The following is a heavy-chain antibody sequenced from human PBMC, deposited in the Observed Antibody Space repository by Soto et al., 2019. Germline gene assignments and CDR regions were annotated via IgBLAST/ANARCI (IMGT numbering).Heavy chain of an antibody. CDR3: AGGGYCISTSCYLNWFDP. Sequence: QVQLVESGGGVVQPGRSLRLSCAASGFTFSNYAMHWVRQAPGKGLEWVALISYDGSNKYYADSVKGRFTISRDNSKNTLYLQMNSLRAEDTAVYYCAGGGYCISTSCYLNWFDPWDQGTLVTVSS. D-gene: IGHD2-2*01. CDR2: ISYDGSNK. J-gene: IGHJ5*02. V-gene: IGHV3-30-3*01. CDR1: GFTFSNYA.